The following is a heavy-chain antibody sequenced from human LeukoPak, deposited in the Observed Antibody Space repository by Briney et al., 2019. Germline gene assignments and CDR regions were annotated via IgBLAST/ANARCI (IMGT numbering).Heavy chain of an antibody. V-gene: IGHV3-43*01. Sequence: GGSLRLSCATSGFNFDRYTIHWVRQAPGKGLEWVSLAGWAGGTTFYSDSVRGRFTISRDNANNMLYLQMNSLRVEDTGLYYCVRDFAGADDYWGQGILVTVSS. CDR2: AGWAGGTT. D-gene: IGHD3-16*01. J-gene: IGHJ4*02. CDR3: VRDFAGADDY. CDR1: GFNFDRYT.